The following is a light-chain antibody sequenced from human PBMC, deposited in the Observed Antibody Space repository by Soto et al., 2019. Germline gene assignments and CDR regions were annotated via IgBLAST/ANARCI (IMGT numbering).Light chain of an antibody. CDR2: VAS. CDR3: QQLNRYPYT. CDR1: QGINNY. V-gene: IGKV1-9*01. J-gene: IGKJ2*01. Sequence: DIQLTQSPSFLSSSVGDRVTISCRASQGINNYLAWYQQKPGKAPKLLIYVASILQSGVPSRFSGSGSETQFTLTISSLQPEDFATYYCQQLNRYPYTFGQGTKVEIK.